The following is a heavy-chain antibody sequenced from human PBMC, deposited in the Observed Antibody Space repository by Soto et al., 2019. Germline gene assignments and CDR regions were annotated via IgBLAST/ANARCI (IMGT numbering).Heavy chain of an antibody. CDR2: MNPNSGNT. J-gene: IGHJ6*03. D-gene: IGHD3-3*01. V-gene: IGHV1-8*01. CDR3: ARVDRAYYDFWSGYSNAFYYYYYMDV. Sequence: ASVKVSCKASGYTFTSYDINWVRQATGQGLEWMGWMNPNSGNTGYAQKFQGRVTMTRNTSISTAYMELSSLRSEDTAVYYCARVDRAYYDFWSGYSNAFYYYYYMDVWGKGTTVTVSS. CDR1: GYTFTSYD.